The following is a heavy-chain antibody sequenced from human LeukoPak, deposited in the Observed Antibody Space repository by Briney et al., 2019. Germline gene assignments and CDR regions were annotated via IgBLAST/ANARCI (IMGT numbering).Heavy chain of an antibody. CDR3: ARSKGPYYYDRSGYRDY. CDR1: GYIFTSSG. D-gene: IGHD3-22*01. Sequence: ASVKVSCKASGYIFTSSGISWARQAPGQGLEWMGWISAYNGYTNYAQMFQDRVTMTTDTSTTTAYMELRSLRSDDTAVYYCARSKGPYYYDRSGYRDYWGQGTLVTVSS. J-gene: IGHJ4*02. CDR2: ISAYNGYT. V-gene: IGHV1-18*01.